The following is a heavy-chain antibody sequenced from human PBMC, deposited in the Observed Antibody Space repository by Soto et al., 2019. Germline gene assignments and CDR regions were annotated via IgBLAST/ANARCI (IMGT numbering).Heavy chain of an antibody. Sequence: QVQLVQSGAEVKKPGSSVKVSCQASGGTFSSYTINWVRQAPGQGLEWMGRIIPILGIANYAQKFQGRVTITADKSTSTAYMELSSLRSEDTAVYYCASFGLITMVRGVPEARFDPWGQGTLVTVSS. D-gene: IGHD3-10*01. CDR2: IIPILGIA. CDR3: ASFGLITMVRGVPEARFDP. J-gene: IGHJ5*02. V-gene: IGHV1-69*02. CDR1: GGTFSSYT.